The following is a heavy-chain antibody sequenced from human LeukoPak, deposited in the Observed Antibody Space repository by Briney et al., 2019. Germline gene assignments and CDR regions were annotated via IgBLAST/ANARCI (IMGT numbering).Heavy chain of an antibody. J-gene: IGHJ4*02. CDR2: IRSKAYGGTT. Sequence: GGSLRLSCTASGFTFGDYAMSWVRQAPGKGLEWVGFIRSKAYGGTTEYAASVKGRFTISRDDSKSIAYLQMNSLKTEDTDVYYCTRDAGCYWGQGTLVTVSS. CDR3: TRDAGCY. CDR1: GFTFGDYA. V-gene: IGHV3-49*04.